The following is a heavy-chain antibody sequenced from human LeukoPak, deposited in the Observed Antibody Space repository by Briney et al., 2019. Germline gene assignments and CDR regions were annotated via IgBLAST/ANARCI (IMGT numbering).Heavy chain of an antibody. J-gene: IGHJ4*02. CDR2: IYISGST. CDR3: ARDSRRDGYNLDY. V-gene: IGHV4-4*07. CDR1: GGSISSYY. Sequence: SETLSLTCTVSGGSISSYYWTWIRQPAGKGLEWIGRIYISGSTNYNPSLKSRVTISRDTSKNEFSLKLSSVTAADTAVYYCARDSRRDGYNLDYWGQGTLVTVSS. D-gene: IGHD5-24*01.